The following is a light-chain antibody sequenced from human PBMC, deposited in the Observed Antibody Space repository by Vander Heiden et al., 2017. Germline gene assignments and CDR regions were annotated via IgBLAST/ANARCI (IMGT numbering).Light chain of an antibody. CDR1: QGISSY. J-gene: IGKJ5*01. CDR2: YAS. V-gene: IGKV1D-43*01. CDR3: QQYDSTPPDT. Sequence: AIRMTQSPFSLSASVGDRVTITCWASQGISSYLAWYQQKPAKAPKLFIYYASSLQSGVPSRFSGSGYGTDYTLTISSLQPEDFAPYYCQQYDSTPPDTFGQGTRLEIK.